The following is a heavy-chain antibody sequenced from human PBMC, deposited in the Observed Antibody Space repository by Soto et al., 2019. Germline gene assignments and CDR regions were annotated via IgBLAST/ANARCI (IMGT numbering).Heavy chain of an antibody. CDR3: ARHPSLWQPSYYYYGMDV. V-gene: IGHV5-51*01. J-gene: IGHJ6*02. Sequence: PGESLKISCKGSGYSFTSYWIGWVRQMPGKGLEWMGIIYPGDSDTRYSPSFQGQVTISADKSISTAYLQWSSLNASDTAMYYCARHPSLWQPSYYYYGMDVWGQGTTVTVSS. CDR2: IYPGDSDT. D-gene: IGHD2-21*01. CDR1: GYSFTSYW.